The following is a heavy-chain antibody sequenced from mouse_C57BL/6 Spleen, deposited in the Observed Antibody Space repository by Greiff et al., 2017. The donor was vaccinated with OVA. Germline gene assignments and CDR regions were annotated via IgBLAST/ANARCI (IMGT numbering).Heavy chain of an antibody. J-gene: IGHJ1*03. Sequence: EVKLVESGGGLVQPGESLKLSCESNEYEFPSHDMSWVRKTPEKRLELVAAINSDGGSTYYPDTMERRFIISRDNTKKTLYLQMSSLRSEDTAWYYCARHALYYYGSSHWYFDVWGTGTTVTVSS. D-gene: IGHD1-1*01. V-gene: IGHV5-2*03. CDR1: EYEFPSHD. CDR2: INSDGGST. CDR3: ARHALYYYGSSHWYFDV.